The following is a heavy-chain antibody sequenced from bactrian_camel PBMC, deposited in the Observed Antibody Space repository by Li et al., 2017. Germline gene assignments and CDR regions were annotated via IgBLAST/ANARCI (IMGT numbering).Heavy chain of an antibody. CDR1: GFTFDDHA. J-gene: IGHJ4*01. Sequence: VQLVESGGGLVQPGGSLRLSCAASGFTFDDHAMGWIRQAPGKGLEWVSGISWSVDRTSYADSVKGQFTISRDNAKNSVYLQMNSLKLEDTAMYYCAADFGPYCSGPYLARRANFLGQGTQVTVS. CDR2: ISWSVDRT. V-gene: IGHV3-1*01. D-gene: IGHD2*01.